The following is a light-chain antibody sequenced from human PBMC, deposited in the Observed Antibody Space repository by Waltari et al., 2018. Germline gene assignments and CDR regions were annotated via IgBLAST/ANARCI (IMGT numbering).Light chain of an antibody. CDR1: SNNVVDRG. J-gene: IGLJ3*02. Sequence: QAGLTQPPSVSKGLGQTATLTCTGNSNNVVDRGAAWLHKHPGHPPKLLSHRNDNRPQGISKTSSTARSGNIASLTITGLQPEDEADYYCLAWDSSLSAWVFGGGTKLTVL. CDR3: LAWDSSLSAWV. V-gene: IGLV10-54*01. CDR2: RND.